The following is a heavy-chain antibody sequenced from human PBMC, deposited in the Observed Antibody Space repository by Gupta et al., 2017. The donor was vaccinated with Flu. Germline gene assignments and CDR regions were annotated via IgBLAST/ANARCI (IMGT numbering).Heavy chain of an antibody. D-gene: IGHD2-2*02. Sequence: QVQLVQSGSELKKPGASVKVSCKASGYTFTTYAMNWVRQAPGQGLEWMGWINTNTGNPTYAQGFTGRLVVSLDTSVSTAYLQISSLKAEDTAVYYCAREGIRYCASTSCYTPPFDYWGQGTLVTVSS. CDR1: GYTFTTYA. CDR3: AREGIRYCASTSCYTPPFDY. CDR2: INTNTGNP. J-gene: IGHJ4*02. V-gene: IGHV7-4-1*02.